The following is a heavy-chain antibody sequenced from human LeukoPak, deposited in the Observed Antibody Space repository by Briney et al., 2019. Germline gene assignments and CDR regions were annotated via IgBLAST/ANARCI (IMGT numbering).Heavy chain of an antibody. CDR3: ARAGEAAAGPFDY. Sequence: ASVKVSCKASGGTFSSYAISWVRQAPGQGLEWMGIINPSGGSTSYAQKFQGRVTMTRDTSTSTVYMELSSLRSEDTAVYYCARAGEAAAGPFDYWGQGTLVTVSS. V-gene: IGHV1-46*01. J-gene: IGHJ4*02. CDR1: GGTFSSYA. CDR2: INPSGGST. D-gene: IGHD6-13*01.